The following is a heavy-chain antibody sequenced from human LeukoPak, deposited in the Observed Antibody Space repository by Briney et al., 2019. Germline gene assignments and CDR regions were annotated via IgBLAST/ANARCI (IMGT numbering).Heavy chain of an antibody. Sequence: SETLSLTCTVSGGSISSSSYLWGWIRQPPGRGLEWIGEINHSGSINYNPSLKSRVTISVDTSKNQFSLKLSSVTAADTAVYYCARARSGKWGFDYWGQGTLVTVSS. CDR3: ARARSGKWGFDY. CDR2: INHSGSI. D-gene: IGHD1-26*01. J-gene: IGHJ4*02. V-gene: IGHV4-39*07. CDR1: GGSISSSSYL.